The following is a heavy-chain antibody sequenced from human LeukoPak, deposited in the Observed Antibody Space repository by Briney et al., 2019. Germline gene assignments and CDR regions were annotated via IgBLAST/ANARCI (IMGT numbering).Heavy chain of an antibody. D-gene: IGHD2-2*02. V-gene: IGHV1-2*02. Sequence: ASVKVSCEASGYTFSGYYIHWVRQAPGQGLEWVGWINPHSGYTKFAQKFQGRVTMTRDKSISTAYLQWSSLKASDTAMYYCARHQVGIRGYCSSTRCYNYYYYYMDVWGKGTTVTVSS. J-gene: IGHJ6*03. CDR1: GYTFSGYY. CDR2: INPHSGYT. CDR3: ARHQVGIRGYCSSTRCYNYYYYYMDV.